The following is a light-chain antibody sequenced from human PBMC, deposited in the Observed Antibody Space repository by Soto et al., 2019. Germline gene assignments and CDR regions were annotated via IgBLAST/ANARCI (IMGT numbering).Light chain of an antibody. CDR3: QSYNNARPT. CDR2: AAS. CDR1: QAISNS. Sequence: DIQMTQSPSSLSASMGDRVAITCRASQAISNSLAWYQQKPGKPPQRLIYAASTLQSGVPSRFSGSGSGTDFTLTISGLQPEDLATYYCQSYNNARPTFGQGTRLEIK. J-gene: IGKJ5*01. V-gene: IGKV1-27*01.